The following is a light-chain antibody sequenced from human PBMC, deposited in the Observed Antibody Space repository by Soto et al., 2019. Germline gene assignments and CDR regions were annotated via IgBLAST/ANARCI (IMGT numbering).Light chain of an antibody. V-gene: IGKV1-39*01. CDR2: AAS. CDR3: QQSYSSPLT. Sequence: DIQMTQSPSSLSASVGDRVTITCRASQSISSYLNWYQQKPGKAPNLLIYAASSLQSGVPSKFSGSGSGTDFTLTISSLQPEDFATYYCQQSYSSPLTFGPGPKVDIK. J-gene: IGKJ3*01. CDR1: QSISSY.